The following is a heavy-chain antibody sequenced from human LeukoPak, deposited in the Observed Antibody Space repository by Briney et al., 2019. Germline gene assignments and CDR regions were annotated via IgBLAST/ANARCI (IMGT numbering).Heavy chain of an antibody. CDR3: ARGYDSSGYYPIDAFDI. V-gene: IGHV3-30*04. Sequence: GGSLRLSCAASGFTFSSYAMHWVRQAPGKGLEWVAVISYDGSNKYYADSVKGRFTVSRDNSKNSLYLQMNSLRAEDTAVYYCARGYDSSGYYPIDAFDIWGQGTMVTVSS. CDR2: ISYDGSNK. D-gene: IGHD3-22*01. J-gene: IGHJ3*02. CDR1: GFTFSSYA.